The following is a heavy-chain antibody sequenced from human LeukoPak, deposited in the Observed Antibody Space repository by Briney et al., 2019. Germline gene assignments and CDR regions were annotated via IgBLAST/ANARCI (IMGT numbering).Heavy chain of an antibody. D-gene: IGHD3-16*01. CDR3: VRDQGGAVSY. J-gene: IGHJ4*02. V-gene: IGHV3-48*01. CDR2: ISSSSSTI. Sequence: GGSLRLSCAASGFTFSSYSMNWVRQAPGKGLEWVSYISSSSSTIYYADSVRGRFIISRDNAKNSMFLQINSLRAADTAVYYCVRDQGGAVSYWGQGTLVTVSS. CDR1: GFTFSSYS.